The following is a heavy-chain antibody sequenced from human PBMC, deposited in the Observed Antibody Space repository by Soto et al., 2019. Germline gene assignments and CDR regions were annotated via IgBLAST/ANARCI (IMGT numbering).Heavy chain of an antibody. CDR2: IYYSGST. J-gene: IGHJ5*02. D-gene: IGHD1-7*01. V-gene: IGHV4-31*03. Sequence: PSETLSLTCTVSGGSISSGGYYWSWIRQHPGKGLEWIGYIYYSGSTYYNPSLKSRVTISVDTSKNQFSLKLSSVTAADTAVYYCARNYVLLDANWFDPWGQGTLVTVSS. CDR3: ARNYVLLDANWFDP. CDR1: GGSISSGGYY.